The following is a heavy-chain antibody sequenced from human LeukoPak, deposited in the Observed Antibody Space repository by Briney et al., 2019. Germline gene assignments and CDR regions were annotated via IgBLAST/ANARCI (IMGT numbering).Heavy chain of an antibody. J-gene: IGHJ4*02. D-gene: IGHD6-6*01. CDR3: ARYSSSSGPTYYFDY. Sequence: SETLSLTYTVSGGSISSYYWSWIRQPPGKGLEWIGYIYYSGSTNYNPSLKSRVTISVDTSKNQFSLKLSSVTAAGTAVYYCARYSSSSGPTYYFDYWGQGTLVTVSS. V-gene: IGHV4-59*01. CDR2: IYYSGST. CDR1: GGSISSYY.